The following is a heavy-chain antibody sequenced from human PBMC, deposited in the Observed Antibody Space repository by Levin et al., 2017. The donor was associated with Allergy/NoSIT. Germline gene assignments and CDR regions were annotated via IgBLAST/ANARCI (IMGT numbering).Heavy chain of an antibody. D-gene: IGHD3-22*01. V-gene: IGHV4-59*01. CDR3: ARDNYFDSSGSYRLDY. CDR1: GGSISSSY. Sequence: SQTLSLTCTVSGGSISSSYWNWIRQPPGKGLEWIGYVFYTGTTYYSPSLKSRVTISVDTSRNQFSLKLTSVTAADTAIYYCARDNYFDSSGSYRLDYWGQGTLVTVSS. CDR2: VFYTGTT. J-gene: IGHJ4*02.